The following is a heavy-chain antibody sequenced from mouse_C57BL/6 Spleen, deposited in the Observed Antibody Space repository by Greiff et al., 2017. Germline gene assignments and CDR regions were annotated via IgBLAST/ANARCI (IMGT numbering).Heavy chain of an antibody. Sequence: QVQLQQPGAELVMPGASVKLSCKASGYTFTSYWMHWVKQRPGQGLEWIGEIDPSDSYTNYNQKFKGKSTLTVDKSSSTAYMQLSSLTSEDSAVYYCARTVIDYGNYVDYFDYWGKGTTLTVSS. CDR2: IDPSDSYT. D-gene: IGHD2-1*01. V-gene: IGHV1-69*01. CDR1: GYTFTSYW. J-gene: IGHJ2*01. CDR3: ARTVIDYGNYVDYFDY.